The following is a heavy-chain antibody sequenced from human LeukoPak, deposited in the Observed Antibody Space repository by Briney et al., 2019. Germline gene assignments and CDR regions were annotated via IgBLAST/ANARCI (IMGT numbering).Heavy chain of an antibody. Sequence: NTSETLSLTCAVYGGSFSGYYWSWIRQPPGKGLEWIGEINHSGSTNYNPSLKSRVTISVDTSKNQFSLKLSSVTAADTAVYYCARQSHDYGDYLDYWGQGTLVTVSS. CDR2: INHSGST. CDR3: ARQSHDYGDYLDY. V-gene: IGHV4-34*01. J-gene: IGHJ4*02. D-gene: IGHD4-17*01. CDR1: GGSFSGYY.